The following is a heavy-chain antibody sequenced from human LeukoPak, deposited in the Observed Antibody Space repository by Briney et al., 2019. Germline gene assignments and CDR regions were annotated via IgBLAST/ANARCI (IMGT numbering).Heavy chain of an antibody. CDR3: AKAIQTPWIEYYYDSSGYARY. CDR2: IYSGGST. V-gene: IGHV3-53*01. J-gene: IGHJ4*02. D-gene: IGHD3-22*01. Sequence: GGSLRLSCAASGFTVSGTYMSWVRQAPGKGLEWVSVIYSGGSTYYADSVKGRFTISRDNSKNTLYLQMNSLGAEDTAVYYCAKAIQTPWIEYYYDSSGYARYWGQGTLVTVSS. CDR1: GFTVSGTY.